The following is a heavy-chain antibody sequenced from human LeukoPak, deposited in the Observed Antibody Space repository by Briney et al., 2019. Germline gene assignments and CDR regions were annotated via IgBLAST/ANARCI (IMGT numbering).Heavy chain of an antibody. CDR3: ARLKEGIDY. V-gene: IGHV4-39*01. Sequence: SETLSLTCAVSGGSISGSSYFWGWIRQPPGKGLEWIGSIYYSGNTYYNPSLKSRVTISVDTSKNQFYLKLSSVTAADTAVYYCARLKEGIDYWGQGTLVTVSS. CDR1: GGSISGSSYF. CDR2: IYYSGNT. J-gene: IGHJ4*02. D-gene: IGHD3-10*01.